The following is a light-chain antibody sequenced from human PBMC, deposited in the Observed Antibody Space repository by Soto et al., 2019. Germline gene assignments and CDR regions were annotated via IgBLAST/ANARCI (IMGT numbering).Light chain of an antibody. V-gene: IGLV4-69*01. J-gene: IGLJ3*02. CDR1: SGHSSYA. CDR3: QTWGTGIQV. CDR2: LNSDGSH. Sequence: QLVRTQSPSASASLGASVKGTCTLSSGHSSYAIAWHQQQPEKGPRYLMKLNSDGSHSKGDGIPDRFSGSSSGAERYLTISSLQSEDEADYYCQTWGTGIQVFGGGTKLTVL.